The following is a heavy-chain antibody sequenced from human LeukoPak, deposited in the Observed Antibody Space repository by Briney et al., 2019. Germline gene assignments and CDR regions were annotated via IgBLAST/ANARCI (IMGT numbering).Heavy chain of an antibody. V-gene: IGHV3-23*01. CDR3: AKNYDSSGYRYYYYGMDV. J-gene: IGHJ6*02. Sequence: GGSLRLSCAASGFTFSSYAMSWVRQAPGKGLEWVSGISGCGGSTYYADSVKGRFTISRDNSKNTLYLQMNSLRAEDTAVYYCAKNYDSSGYRYYYYGMDVWGQGTTVTVSS. CDR1: GFTFSSYA. D-gene: IGHD3-22*01. CDR2: ISGCGGST.